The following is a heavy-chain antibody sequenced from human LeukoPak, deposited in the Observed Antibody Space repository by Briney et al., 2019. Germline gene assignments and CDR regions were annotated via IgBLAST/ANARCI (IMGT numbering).Heavy chain of an antibody. Sequence: GRSLRLSCAASGFTFSSYAMHWVRQAPGKGLEWVAVISYDGSNKYYADSVKGRFTISRDNSKNTLYLQMNSLRAEDTAVYYCARPDHPSRYELHPYWYFDLWGRGTLVTVSS. D-gene: IGHD2-2*01. V-gene: IGHV3-30*04. CDR2: ISYDGSNK. J-gene: IGHJ2*01. CDR3: ARPDHPSRYELHPYWYFDL. CDR1: GFTFSSYA.